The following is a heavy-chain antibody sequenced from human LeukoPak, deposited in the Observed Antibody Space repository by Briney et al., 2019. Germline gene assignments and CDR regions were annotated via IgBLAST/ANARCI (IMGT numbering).Heavy chain of an antibody. CDR3: ARVTGDRRGHAFDI. J-gene: IGHJ3*02. V-gene: IGHV1-2*02. D-gene: IGHD7-27*01. CDR2: INPNSGGT. CDR1: GYTFTGYY. Sequence: ASVKVSCKASGYTFTGYYMHWVRQAPGQGLEWMGWINPNSGGTNYAQKFQGRVTMIRDTSISTAYMELSRLRSDDTAVYYCARVTGDRRGHAFDIWGQGTMVTVSS.